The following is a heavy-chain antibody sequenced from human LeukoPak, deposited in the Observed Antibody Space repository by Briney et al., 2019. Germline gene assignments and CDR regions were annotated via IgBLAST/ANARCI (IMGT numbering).Heavy chain of an antibody. Sequence: ASVKVSCKASGGTFSSYAISWVRQAPGQGLEWMGRIIPILGIANYAQKFQGRVTITADKSTSTAYMELSSLGSEDTAVYYCARRGGYDSLDYWGQGTLVTVSS. V-gene: IGHV1-69*04. D-gene: IGHD5-12*01. J-gene: IGHJ4*02. CDR1: GGTFSSYA. CDR2: IIPILGIA. CDR3: ARRGGYDSLDY.